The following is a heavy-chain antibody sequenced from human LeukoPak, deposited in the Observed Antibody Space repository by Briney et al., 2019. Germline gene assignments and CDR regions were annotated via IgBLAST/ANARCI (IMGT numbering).Heavy chain of an antibody. CDR3: ASSTSCYSCYYYGMDV. V-gene: IGHV1-2*02. CDR1: GYTFTGYY. J-gene: IGHJ6*02. Sequence: ASVKVACRASGYTFTGYYMHWVRQAPGQGVEWMGWINPNSGGTNYAQKFQGRVTMTRDTSISTAYMELSRLRSDDTAVYYCASSTSCYSCYYYGMDVWGQGTTVTVSS. CDR2: INPNSGGT. D-gene: IGHD2-2*01.